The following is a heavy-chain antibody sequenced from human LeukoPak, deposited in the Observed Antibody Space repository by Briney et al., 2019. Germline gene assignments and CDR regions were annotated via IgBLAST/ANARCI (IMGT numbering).Heavy chain of an antibody. CDR2: IWYDGSNK. CDR1: GFTFSSYG. Sequence: QPGRSLRLSCAASGFTFSSYGMHWVRQAPGKGLEWVAVIWYDGSNKYYADSVKGRFTISRDNSKNTLYLQMNSLRAEDTAVYYCARDRDYGEINWFDPWGQGTLVTVSS. CDR3: ARDRDYGEINWFDP. D-gene: IGHD4-17*01. J-gene: IGHJ5*02. V-gene: IGHV3-33*01.